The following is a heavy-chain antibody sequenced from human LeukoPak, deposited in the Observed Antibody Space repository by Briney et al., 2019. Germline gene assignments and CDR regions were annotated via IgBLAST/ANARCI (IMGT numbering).Heavy chain of an antibody. V-gene: IGHV4-39*01. Sequence: SETLSLTCSVSGGSISSSRVYWGWIRQPPGKGLEWIGIIFYSGRTFYNSSLSSRVTISVHTSKSQFSLRLSSVTAADTATYYCARLDNSGYYFIDYWGQGSLVIVSS. CDR2: IFYSGRT. CDR1: GGSISSSRVY. J-gene: IGHJ4*02. D-gene: IGHD3-22*01. CDR3: ARLDNSGYYFIDY.